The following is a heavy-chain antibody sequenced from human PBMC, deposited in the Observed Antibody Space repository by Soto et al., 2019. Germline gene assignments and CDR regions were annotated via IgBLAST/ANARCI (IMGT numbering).Heavy chain of an antibody. Sequence: GGRMMRPGESLRLSCAASGFNFEEYGMTWVRQAPGKGLEWVAGSSWDGDDTGYADSVQGRFTIARDNAKKFLYLQMNSLRFEDTALYYCARGDIAVAVSSDYWGQGTLVTVSS. CDR3: ARGDIAVAVSSDY. D-gene: IGHD6-19*01. J-gene: IGHJ4*02. V-gene: IGHV3-20*04. CDR1: GFNFEEYG. CDR2: SSWDGDDT.